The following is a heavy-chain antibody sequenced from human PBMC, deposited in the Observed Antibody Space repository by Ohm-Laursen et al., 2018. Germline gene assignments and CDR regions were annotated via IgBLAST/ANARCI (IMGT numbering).Heavy chain of an antibody. Sequence: SLRLSCAASGFTFNSYEMNWVRQAPGKGLEWLSYISSSATIIYYADSVKGRFTISRDSAKNSLYLQMNTLRAEDTAVYYCARHRAGFDYWGQGTLVTVSS. D-gene: IGHD5-24*01. J-gene: IGHJ4*02. CDR3: ARHRAGFDY. CDR2: ISSSATII. CDR1: GFTFNSYE. V-gene: IGHV3-48*03.